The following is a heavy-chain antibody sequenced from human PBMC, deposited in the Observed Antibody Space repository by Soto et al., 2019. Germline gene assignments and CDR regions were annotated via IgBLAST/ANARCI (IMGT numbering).Heavy chain of an antibody. J-gene: IGHJ4*02. V-gene: IGHV4-4*02. CDR3: ARPYSGSYYFDY. CDR1: GGSISSSNW. D-gene: IGHD1-26*01. CDR2: IYHSGST. Sequence: SSETLSLTCAVSGGSISSSNWWSWVRQPPGKGLEWIGEIYHSGSTNYNPSLKSRVTTSVDKSKNQFSLKLSSVTAADTAVYYCARPYSGSYYFDYWGQGTLVTVSS.